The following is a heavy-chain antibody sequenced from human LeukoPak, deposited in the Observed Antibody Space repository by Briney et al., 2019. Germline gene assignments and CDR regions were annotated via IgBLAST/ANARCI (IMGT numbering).Heavy chain of an antibody. CDR1: LDSISRGGYY. V-gene: IGHV4-31*03. D-gene: IGHD3-10*01. CDR3: ARGLLWFGEFRYFDY. CDR2: IYYSGST. Sequence: SQTLSLTCTLPLDSISRGGYYCSSIRQHPGNGLEWLGYIYYSGSTYYNPSLKSRITTPINTSKNQFSLKLSSVTAANTAVYYCARGLLWFGEFRYFDYWGQGALVTVSP. J-gene: IGHJ4*02.